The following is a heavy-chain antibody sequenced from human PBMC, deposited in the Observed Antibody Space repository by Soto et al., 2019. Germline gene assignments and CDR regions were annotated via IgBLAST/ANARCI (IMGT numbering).Heavy chain of an antibody. V-gene: IGHV3-30-3*01. CDR2: ISYDGSNK. CDR1: GFTFSSYA. CDR3: ARDRLFDY. Sequence: GGSLRLSCAASGFTFSSYAMHWVRQAPGKGLEWVAVISYDGSNKYYADSVKGRFTISRDNSKNTLYLQMNSLRAEDTAVYYCARDRLFDYWGQGTLVTVSS. J-gene: IGHJ4*02.